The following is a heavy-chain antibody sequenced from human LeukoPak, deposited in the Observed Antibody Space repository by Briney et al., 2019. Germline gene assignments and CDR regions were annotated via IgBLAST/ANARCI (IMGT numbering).Heavy chain of an antibody. CDR2: MNPNSGNT. Sequence: ASVKVSCKASGYTFTSYDINWVRQATGQGLEWMGWMNPNSGNTGYAQKFQGRVTMTRNTSISTAYMELSSQRSEDTAVYYCARVHPITLVVPAAMDFDYWGQGTLVTVSS. D-gene: IGHD2-2*01. V-gene: IGHV1-8*01. J-gene: IGHJ4*02. CDR1: GYTFTSYD. CDR3: ARVHPITLVVPAAMDFDY.